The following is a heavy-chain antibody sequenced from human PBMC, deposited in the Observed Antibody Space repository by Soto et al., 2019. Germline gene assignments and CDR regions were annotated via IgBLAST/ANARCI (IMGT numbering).Heavy chain of an antibody. CDR1: GYTFTSYD. CDR3: VTTAFASSG. CDR2: MNANSGNT. Sequence: QVQLVQSGAEVKKPGASVKVSCKTSGYTFTSYDINWVRQATGQGLEWMGWMNANSGNTGYAQNLQGRVTLTRNTSISTAYMDLSSLRSQDTAVYYCVTTAFASSGWGQGTLVTVSS. D-gene: IGHD3-22*01. J-gene: IGHJ4*02. V-gene: IGHV1-8*01.